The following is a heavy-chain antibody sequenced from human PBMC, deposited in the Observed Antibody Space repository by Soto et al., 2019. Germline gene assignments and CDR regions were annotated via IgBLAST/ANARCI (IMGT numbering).Heavy chain of an antibody. D-gene: IGHD3-16*02. V-gene: IGHV1-24*01. CDR2: FDPEDGET. Sequence: ASVKVSCKVSGYTLTELSMHWVRQAPGKGLEWMGGFDPEDGETIYAQKFQGRVTMTEDTSTDTAYMELSSLRSEDTAVYYCETDRRHGDYDYIGGSYRPVIYWGQGTLVTVSS. J-gene: IGHJ4*02. CDR3: ETDRRHGDYDYIGGSYRPVIY. CDR1: GYTLTELS.